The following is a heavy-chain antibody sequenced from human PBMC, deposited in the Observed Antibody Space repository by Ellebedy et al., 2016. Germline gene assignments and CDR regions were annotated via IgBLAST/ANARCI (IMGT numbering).Heavy chain of an antibody. CDR1: GFTFSSYW. CDR3: ARDRIAVALYYYYYGMDV. J-gene: IGHJ6*02. CDR2: IKQDGSEK. V-gene: IGHV3-7*03. D-gene: IGHD6-19*01. Sequence: GGSLRLSXAASGFTFSSYWMSWVRQAPGKGLEWVANIKQDGSEKYYVDSVKGRFTISRDNAKNSLYLQMNSLRAEDTAVYYCARDRIAVALYYYYYGMDVWGQGTTVTVSS.